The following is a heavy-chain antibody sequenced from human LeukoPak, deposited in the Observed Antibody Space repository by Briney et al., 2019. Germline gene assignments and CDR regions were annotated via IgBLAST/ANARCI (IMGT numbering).Heavy chain of an antibody. CDR3: ARANHSGYYPNWFDP. Sequence: ASVKVSCKASGYTFTGYYMHGVRQAPGQGLEWMGWINPNSGGTNYAQKFQGRVTMTRDTSISTAYMELSRLRSDDTAVYYCARANHSGYYPNWFDPWGQGTLVTVSS. D-gene: IGHD3-22*01. CDR2: INPNSGGT. J-gene: IGHJ5*02. V-gene: IGHV1-2*02. CDR1: GYTFTGYY.